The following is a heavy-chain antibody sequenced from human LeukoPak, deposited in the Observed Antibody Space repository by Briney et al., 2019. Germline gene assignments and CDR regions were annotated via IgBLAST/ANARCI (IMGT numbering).Heavy chain of an antibody. D-gene: IGHD3-22*01. J-gene: IGHJ3*02. CDR3: ARDSAEDYYDSSGYYQSDAFDI. V-gene: IGHV1-18*04. Sequence: ASAKVSCKASGYTFTSYGISWVRQAPGQGLEWMGWISAYNGNTNYAQKLQGRVTMTTDTSTSTAYMELRSLRSDDTAVYYCARDSAEDYYDSSGYYQSDAFDIWGQGTMVTVSS. CDR2: ISAYNGNT. CDR1: GYTFTSYG.